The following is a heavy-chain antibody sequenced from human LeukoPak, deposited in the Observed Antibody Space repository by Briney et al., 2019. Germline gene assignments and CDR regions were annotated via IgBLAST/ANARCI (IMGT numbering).Heavy chain of an antibody. D-gene: IGHD3-9*01. Sequence: SETLSLTCAVYGGSFSGYYWSSIRQPPGKGLEWIGEINHSGSTNYNPSPKSRVTISVDTSKNQFSLKLSSVTAADTAVYYCARGLKRRYFDWLLPTYFDYWGQGTLVTVSS. J-gene: IGHJ4*02. V-gene: IGHV4-34*01. CDR2: INHSGST. CDR1: GGSFSGYY. CDR3: ARGLKRRYFDWLLPTYFDY.